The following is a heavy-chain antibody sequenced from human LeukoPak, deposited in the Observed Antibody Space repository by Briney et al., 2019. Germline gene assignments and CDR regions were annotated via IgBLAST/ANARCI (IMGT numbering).Heavy chain of an antibody. CDR2: IYYSGST. Sequence: ASETLSLTCTVSGGSISSYYWSWIRQPPGKGLEWIGYIYYSGSTNYNPSLKSRVTISVDTSKNQFSLKLSSVTAADTAVYYCAVGGVYLRGGAEAFDIWGQGTMVTVSS. J-gene: IGHJ3*02. D-gene: IGHD3-10*01. V-gene: IGHV4-59*12. CDR1: GGSISSYY. CDR3: AVGGVYLRGGAEAFDI.